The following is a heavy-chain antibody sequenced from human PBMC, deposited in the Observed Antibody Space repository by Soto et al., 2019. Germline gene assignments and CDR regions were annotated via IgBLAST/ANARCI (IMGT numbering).Heavy chain of an antibody. V-gene: IGHV4-61*01. CDR3: ARDFAYFDS. CDR1: GGSFKSGSYS. CDR2: VHHTGRT. Sequence: SETLSLTCTVSGGSFKSGSYSWSWIRQPPGKGLEWIGYVHHTGRTSYNPSLKSRVSISMDTSKNQFSLNLDSVTAADTAVYFCARDFAYFDSWGQGTLVTVSS. J-gene: IGHJ4*02. D-gene: IGHD3-3*01.